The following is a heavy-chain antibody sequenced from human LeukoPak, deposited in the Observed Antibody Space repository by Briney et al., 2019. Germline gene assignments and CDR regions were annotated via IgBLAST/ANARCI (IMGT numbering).Heavy chain of an antibody. Sequence: GGSLRLSCAASGFTINNNYMNWARQAPGKGLEWVSVIYSGGNTYYADSVKGRFTISRDNSKNTLYLQMNSLRAEDTAIYYCARSWDARLNFDYWGQGTLVTVSS. J-gene: IGHJ4*02. CDR1: GFTINNNY. V-gene: IGHV3-66*02. CDR3: ARSWDARLNFDY. CDR2: IYSGGNT. D-gene: IGHD1-26*01.